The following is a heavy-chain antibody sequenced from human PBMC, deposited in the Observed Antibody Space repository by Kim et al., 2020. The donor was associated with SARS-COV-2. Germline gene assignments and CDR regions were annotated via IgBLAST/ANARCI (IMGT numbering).Heavy chain of an antibody. CDR2: T. Sequence: TYYNPYLRSRVTMSKDTSRNHFALQLTSGTAADTAVYYCARQPEANWFDPWGQGSLVTVSS. V-gene: IGHV4-39*01. J-gene: IGHJ5*02. CDR3: ARQPEANWFDP.